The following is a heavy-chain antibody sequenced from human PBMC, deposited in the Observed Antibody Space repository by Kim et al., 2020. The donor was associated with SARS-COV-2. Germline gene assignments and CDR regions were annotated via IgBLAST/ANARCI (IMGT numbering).Heavy chain of an antibody. D-gene: IGHD6-19*01. CDR1: GVTFSSYG. J-gene: IGHJ4*02. CDR3: AREDGNSGWYFFDY. CDR2: VIPMFGTA. Sequence: SVKVSCKASGVTFSSYGISWVRQAPGQGLEWMGRVIPMFGTANYAQKFQGRVTITADESTSTAYMELSSLRSEDTAVYYCAREDGNSGWYFFDYWGQGTLVTVSS. V-gene: IGHV1-69*13.